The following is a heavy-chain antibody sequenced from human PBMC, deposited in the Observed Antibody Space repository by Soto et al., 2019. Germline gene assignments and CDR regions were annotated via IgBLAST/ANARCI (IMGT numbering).Heavy chain of an antibody. J-gene: IGHJ6*02. CDR2: IYRDGNT. Sequence: EVQLVESGGGLIQPGGSLRLSCAASGFTVSSNYMTWVRQAPGKGLEWVSVIYRDGNTYYADSVKGRFTISRDNSKNTLYLQMNSLRADETAVYYCARLPPTRGLDVWGQGTTVTVSS. D-gene: IGHD1-26*01. V-gene: IGHV3-53*01. CDR1: GFTVSSNY. CDR3: ARLPPTRGLDV.